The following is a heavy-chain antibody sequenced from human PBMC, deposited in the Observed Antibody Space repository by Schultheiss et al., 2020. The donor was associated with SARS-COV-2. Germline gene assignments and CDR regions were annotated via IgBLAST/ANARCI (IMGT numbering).Heavy chain of an antibody. V-gene: IGHV4-61*01. J-gene: IGHJ4*02. CDR2: IYYSGST. CDR3: ASLDSSGYYILRY. CDR1: GGSISSTNYY. Sequence: SETLSLTCTVSGGSISSTNYYLTWIRQHPGKGLEWIGYIYYSGSTNYNPSLKSRVTISVDTSKNQFSLKLSSVTAADTAVYYCASLDSSGYYILRYWGQGTLVTVSS. D-gene: IGHD3-22*01.